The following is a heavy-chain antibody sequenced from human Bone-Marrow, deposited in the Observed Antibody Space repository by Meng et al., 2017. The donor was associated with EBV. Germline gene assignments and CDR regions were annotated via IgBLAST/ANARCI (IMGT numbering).Heavy chain of an antibody. D-gene: IGHD1-1*01. J-gene: IGHJ4*02. CDR3: ATSNNWSDFHY. V-gene: IGHV7-4-1*02. CDR1: GYTFTSYT. Sequence: QGLLVQFGSGLKKPGASVKVSFKTSGYTFTSYTLNWVRQAPGQGLEWMGWINTNTGNPTYALGFTGRIVFSLDTSVSTAYLQISSLKADDTGVYYCATSNNWSDFHYWGQGTLVTVSS. CDR2: INTNTGNP.